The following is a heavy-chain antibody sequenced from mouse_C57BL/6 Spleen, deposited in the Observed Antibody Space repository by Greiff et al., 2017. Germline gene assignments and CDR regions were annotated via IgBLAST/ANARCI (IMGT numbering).Heavy chain of an antibody. Sequence: DVHLVESGGGLVQPGGSLSLSCAASGFTFTDYYMSWVRQPPGKALEWLGFIRNKANGYTTEYSASVKGRFTISRDNSQSILYLQMNALRAEDSATYYCARSSDCDGSSRYFEGWGTGTTVTVAS. CDR3: ARSSDCDGSSRYFEG. D-gene: IGHD1-1*01. V-gene: IGHV7-3*01. CDR1: GFTFTDYY. J-gene: IGHJ1*03. CDR2: IRNKANGYTT.